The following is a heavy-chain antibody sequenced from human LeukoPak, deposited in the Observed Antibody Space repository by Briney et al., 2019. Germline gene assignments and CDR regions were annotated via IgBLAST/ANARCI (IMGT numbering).Heavy chain of an antibody. D-gene: IGHD2-8*02. J-gene: IGHJ6*02. V-gene: IGHV1-46*01. CDR1: GYTFTSYY. Sequence: ASVKVPCKASGYTFTSYYMHWVRQAPGQGLEWMGIINPSGGRTTYAQKFQGRVTMTRDTSTSTVYMELSSLRSEDTAVYYCARDLVPDNYYYGMDVWGQGTTVTVSS. CDR3: ARDLVPDNYYYGMDV. CDR2: INPSGGRT.